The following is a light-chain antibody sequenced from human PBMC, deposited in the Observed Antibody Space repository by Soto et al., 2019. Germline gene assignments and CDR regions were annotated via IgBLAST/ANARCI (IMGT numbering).Light chain of an antibody. V-gene: IGLV2-14*01. CDR1: SSAVAADNF. CDR2: DVS. Sequence: QSVMTQPASVSASPGQSVAISCTRTSSAVAADNFVSWYQQHPGKAPKLIVFDVSNRPSGVSDRFSVSKSGNTASLTISGLQAEDEADYYCSSYTCGGNYVFGTGTKVTVL. CDR3: SSYTCGGNYV. J-gene: IGLJ1*01.